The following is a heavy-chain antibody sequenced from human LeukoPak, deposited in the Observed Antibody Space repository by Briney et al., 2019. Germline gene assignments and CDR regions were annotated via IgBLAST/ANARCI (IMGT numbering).Heavy chain of an antibody. CDR3: AVDGITRTYYFHY. J-gene: IGHJ4*02. V-gene: IGHV1-18*01. CDR1: GGTFSSYA. D-gene: IGHD3-10*01. CDR2: ISAYNDNT. Sequence: ASVKVSCKASGGTFSSYAISWVRQAPGQGLEWMGWISAYNDNTNYAQKLQGRVTMTTDTSTSTAYMELRSLRSDDSAVYYCAVDGITRTYYFHYWGQGTLVTVSS.